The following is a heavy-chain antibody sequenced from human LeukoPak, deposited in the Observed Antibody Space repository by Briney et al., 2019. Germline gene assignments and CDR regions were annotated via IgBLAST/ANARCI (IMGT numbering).Heavy chain of an antibody. J-gene: IGHJ4*02. CDR2: ISIGGDT. Sequence: GGSLRLSCAGSGFVVTANYLAWARQAPGKGLEWVLIISIGGDTYYGDSVKGRSAISRDESTNTLSLHLDSLRVEDMGVYYCALLSGGTFDYWGQGTRVTVAS. CDR3: ALLSGGTFDY. CDR1: GFVVTANY. D-gene: IGHD2/OR15-2a*01. V-gene: IGHV3-53*01.